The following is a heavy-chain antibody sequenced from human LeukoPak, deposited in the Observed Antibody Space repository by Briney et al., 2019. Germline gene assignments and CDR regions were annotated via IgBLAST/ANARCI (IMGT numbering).Heavy chain of an antibody. D-gene: IGHD2-15*01. V-gene: IGHV5-51*01. CDR2: IYPDDSDT. Sequence: PGESLKISCKGSGYSFTSYWIAWVRQLPGKGLEWMGIIYPDDSDTRYSPSFQGQVTITADKSISTAYLQWSSLKASDTAMYYCARHRGVVAATWWSSWFDPWGQGTLVTVSS. CDR3: ARHRGVVAATWWSSWFDP. CDR1: GYSFTSYW. J-gene: IGHJ5*02.